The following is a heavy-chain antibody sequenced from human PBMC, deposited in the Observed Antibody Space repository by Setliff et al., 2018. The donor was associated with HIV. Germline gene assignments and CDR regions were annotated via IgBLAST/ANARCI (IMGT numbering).Heavy chain of an antibody. Sequence: GESLKISCQGSGYSFTNYWLGWVCQMPGKGLEWMGIIYPGYSDTRYSPSFQGHVPISADKSVTTAYLQWSSLKASDTAMYYCASRGGDYGDYGGDYWGQGTLVTVSS. D-gene: IGHD4-17*01. CDR3: ASRGGDYGDYGGDY. CDR2: IYPGYSDT. CDR1: GYSFTNYW. V-gene: IGHV5-51*01. J-gene: IGHJ4*02.